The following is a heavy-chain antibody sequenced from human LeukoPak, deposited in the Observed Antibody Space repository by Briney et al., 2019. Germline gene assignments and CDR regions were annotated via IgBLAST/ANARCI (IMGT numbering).Heavy chain of an antibody. V-gene: IGHV3-23*01. CDR1: GFTFSIYA. Sequence: GGSLRLSCAASGFTFSIYAMSWVRQAPGEGLQWVSTISGSASSTYYADSVKGRFTISRDNSKNTLYLQMNSLRAEDTAVYYCATVEPFCGGDCYSGFNYWGEGALVTVSS. CDR3: ATVEPFCGGDCYSGFNY. CDR2: ISGSASST. D-gene: IGHD2-21*02. J-gene: IGHJ4*02.